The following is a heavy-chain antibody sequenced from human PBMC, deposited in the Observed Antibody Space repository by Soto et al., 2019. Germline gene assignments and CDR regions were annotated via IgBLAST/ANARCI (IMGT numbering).Heavy chain of an antibody. V-gene: IGHV4-30-4*01. CDR2: IYYGGST. D-gene: IGHD3-3*01. J-gene: IGHJ5*02. CDR3: ARIRVDFWSGYYQYNWFDP. Sequence: SQSCTLCEGTRISGDYYRSWIRQPPGKGLEWIGYIYYGGSTYYNPSLKSRVTISVDTSKNQFSLKLSSVTAADTAVYYCARIRVDFWSGYYQYNWFDPWGQGNLVSVSS. CDR1: EGTRISGDYY.